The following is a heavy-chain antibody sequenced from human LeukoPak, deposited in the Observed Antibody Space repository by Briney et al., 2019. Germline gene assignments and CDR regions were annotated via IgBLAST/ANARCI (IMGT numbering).Heavy chain of an antibody. Sequence: PGGSLRLSCAASGFTFSSYAMSWVRQAPGKGLEWVSAISGSGGSTYYADSVKGRFTISRDNSMNTLYLQMNSLRAEDTAVYYCAKRSTGIAVAGTCFFWFDPGGQGTRVTVSS. V-gene: IGHV3-23*01. J-gene: IGHJ5*02. CDR3: AKRSTGIAVAGTCFFWFDP. CDR1: GFTFSSYA. D-gene: IGHD6-19*01. CDR2: ISGSGGST.